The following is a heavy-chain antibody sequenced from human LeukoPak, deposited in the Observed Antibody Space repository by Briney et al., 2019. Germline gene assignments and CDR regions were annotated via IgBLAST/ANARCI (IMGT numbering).Heavy chain of an antibody. Sequence: GGSLRLSCAASGFTVSSNYMSWVRQTPGKGLEWVSTISGSDGTTYYADSVKGRFTISRDDSKNTLYLHMNSLRAEDTAVYYCAKEGGSSIWSGSHFDYWGQGTLVTVSS. CDR1: GFTVSSNY. V-gene: IGHV3-23*01. J-gene: IGHJ4*02. CDR2: ISGSDGTT. D-gene: IGHD3-3*01. CDR3: AKEGGSSIWSGSHFDY.